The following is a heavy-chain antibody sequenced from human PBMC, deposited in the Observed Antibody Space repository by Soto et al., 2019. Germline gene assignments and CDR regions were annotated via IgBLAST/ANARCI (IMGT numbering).Heavy chain of an antibody. D-gene: IGHD1-1*01. CDR1: GFTFDSHA. CDR2: ISYDGDNK. Sequence: GGSLRLSCSASGFTFDSHAMHWVRQAPGKGLEWVAVISYDGDNKYFAVSVRGRFTISRDSSKNTLYLQMNSLRPEDTAVYYCARGYKFLDQLRLDYWGQGTLVTVSS. V-gene: IGHV3-30-3*01. CDR3: ARGYKFLDQLRLDY. J-gene: IGHJ4*02.